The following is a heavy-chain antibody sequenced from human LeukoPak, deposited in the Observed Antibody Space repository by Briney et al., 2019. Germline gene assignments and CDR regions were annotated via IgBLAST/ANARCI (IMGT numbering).Heavy chain of an antibody. J-gene: IGHJ4*02. CDR2: IRYDGSNK. D-gene: IGHD2-21*01. CDR3: AKDPNSEFPSLGHDY. Sequence: GGSLRLSCAASGFTFSSYGMHWVRQAPGKGLEWVAFIRYDGSNKYYADSVKGRFTISRDNSKNTLHLQMNSLRAEDTAVYYCAKDPNSEFPSLGHDYWGQGTLVTVSS. CDR1: GFTFSSYG. V-gene: IGHV3-30*02.